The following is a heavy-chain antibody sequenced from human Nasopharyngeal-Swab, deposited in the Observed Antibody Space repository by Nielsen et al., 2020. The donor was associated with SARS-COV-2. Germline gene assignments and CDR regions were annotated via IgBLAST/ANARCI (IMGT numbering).Heavy chain of an antibody. J-gene: IGHJ4*02. Sequence: GGSLRLSCAASGFTFSSYGMHWVRQAPGKGLEWVAVISYDGSNKYYADSVKGRFTISRDNSKNTLYLQMNSLRAEDTAVYYCAKMAGYSSSWYGSSLIDYWGQGTLDTVSS. CDR2: ISYDGSNK. V-gene: IGHV3-30*18. CDR1: GFTFSSYG. D-gene: IGHD6-13*01. CDR3: AKMAGYSSSWYGSSLIDY.